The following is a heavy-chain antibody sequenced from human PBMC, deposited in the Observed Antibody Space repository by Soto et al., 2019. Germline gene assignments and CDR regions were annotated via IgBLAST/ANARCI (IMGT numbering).Heavy chain of an antibody. CDR1: GFTFDYYA. Sequence: GGSLRLSCAASGFTFDYYAMHWVRQAPGKGLEWVSGISWNSGSIGYADSVKGRFTISRDNAKNSLYLQMNSLRSEDTALYYCAKDMGYDLSPLGYFDYWGQGTLVTVSS. V-gene: IGHV3-9*01. CDR3: AKDMGYDLSPLGYFDY. J-gene: IGHJ4*02. D-gene: IGHD5-12*01. CDR2: ISWNSGSI.